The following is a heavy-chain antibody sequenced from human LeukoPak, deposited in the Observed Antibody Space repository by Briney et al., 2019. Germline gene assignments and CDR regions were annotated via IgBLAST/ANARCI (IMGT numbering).Heavy chain of an antibody. CDR3: ARLGSGSFGN. V-gene: IGHV4-39*01. CDR2: IYYSGST. Sequence: NSSETLSLTCTVSGGSISSSSYYWALIRQPPGKWLEWIGSIYYSGSTYYNPSLKSRVTISVDTSKNQFSLKLSSVTAADTAVYYCARLGSGSFGNWGQGTLVTVSS. CDR1: GGSISSSSYY. D-gene: IGHD3-10*01. J-gene: IGHJ4*02.